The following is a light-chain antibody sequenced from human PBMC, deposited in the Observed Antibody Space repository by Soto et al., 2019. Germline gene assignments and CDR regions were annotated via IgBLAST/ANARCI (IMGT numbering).Light chain of an antibody. Sequence: QSALTQPASVSGSPGQSITISCTGTSSDVGAYSYVSWYQQHPGKAPKLIIYDVSDRPSGISNRFSGSKSGNTASLTISGLKAEDEADYYCSSYTSSSPCVFGTGTKVTVL. CDR3: SSYTSSSPCV. CDR1: SSDVGAYSY. J-gene: IGLJ1*01. V-gene: IGLV2-14*01. CDR2: DVS.